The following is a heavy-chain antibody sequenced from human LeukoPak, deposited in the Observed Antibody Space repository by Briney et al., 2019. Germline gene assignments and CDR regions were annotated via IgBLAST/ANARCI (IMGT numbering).Heavy chain of an antibody. V-gene: IGHV1-69*05. CDR2: IIPIFGTA. J-gene: IGHJ4*02. CDR3: ARHFWSGYYRDF. D-gene: IGHD3-3*02. Sequence: ASVKVSCKASGGTFSSYAISWVRQAPGQGLECMGGIIPIFGTANYAQKFQGRVTITTDESTSTAYMELSSLRSEDTAVYYCARHFWSGYYRDFWGQGTLVTVSS. CDR1: GGTFSSYA.